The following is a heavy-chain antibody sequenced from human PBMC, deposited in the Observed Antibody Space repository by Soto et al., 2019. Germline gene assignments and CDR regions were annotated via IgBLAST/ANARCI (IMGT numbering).Heavy chain of an antibody. J-gene: IGHJ6*03. CDR2: INSDGSSR. V-gene: IGHV3-74*01. D-gene: IGHD3-16*01. Sequence: EVQLVESGGGLVQPGGSLRLSCTASGFPLSDYWMHWVRQAPGKGLVWVSRINSDGSSRTYADPVKGRFTISRDNAQNRVYLKMNSRGADDPGADDWARGDMIPPQFYYFGDVGGKGATVTVAS. CDR1: GFPLSDYW. CDR3: ARGDMIPPQFYYFGDV.